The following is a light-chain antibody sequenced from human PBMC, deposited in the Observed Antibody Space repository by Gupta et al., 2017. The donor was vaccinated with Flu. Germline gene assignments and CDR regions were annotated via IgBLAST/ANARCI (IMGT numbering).Light chain of an antibody. Sequence: EIVLTQSPGTLSLSPGERATLSCRASQSVRSSYLAWYQQKPGQAPRLLIYGASSRATGIPDRFSGSGSGTDFTLTVSRLEPEDFAVYYCQQYGNSNRVTFGGGTKVEIK. V-gene: IGKV3-20*01. J-gene: IGKJ4*01. CDR2: GAS. CDR1: QSVRSSY. CDR3: QQYGNSNRVT.